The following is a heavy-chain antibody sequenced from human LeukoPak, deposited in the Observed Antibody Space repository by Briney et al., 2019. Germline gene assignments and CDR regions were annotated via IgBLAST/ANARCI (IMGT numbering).Heavy chain of an antibody. Sequence: GGSLRLSCAASGFTFSSYAMHWVRQAPGKGLEWVAVISYDGSNKYYADSVKGRFTISRDNSKNTLYLQMNSLRAEDTAVYYCAREVNTAMEPSLDYWGQGTLVTVSS. J-gene: IGHJ4*02. CDR2: ISYDGSNK. V-gene: IGHV3-30-3*01. CDR1: GFTFSSYA. D-gene: IGHD5-18*01. CDR3: AREVNTAMEPSLDY.